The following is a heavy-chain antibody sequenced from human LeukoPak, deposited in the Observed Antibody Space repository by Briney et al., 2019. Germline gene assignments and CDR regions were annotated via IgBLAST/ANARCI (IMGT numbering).Heavy chain of an antibody. V-gene: IGHV3-23*01. D-gene: IGHD3-10*01. Sequence: GGSLRLSCAASGFTFSSHAMCWVRQAPGKGLEWVSSIDISGGSTYYADSVQGRFTISRDNSKNTLYLQMSSLRAEDTAVYYCVNEFGSPGSGMDVWGQGTTVTVSS. CDR3: VNEFGSPGSGMDV. J-gene: IGHJ6*02. CDR1: GFTFSSHA. CDR2: IDISGGST.